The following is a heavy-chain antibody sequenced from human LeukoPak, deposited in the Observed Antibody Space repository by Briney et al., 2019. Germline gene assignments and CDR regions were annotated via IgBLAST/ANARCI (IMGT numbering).Heavy chain of an antibody. J-gene: IGHJ4*02. CDR1: GFTFSSYG. Sequence: GGSLRLSCAASGFTFSSYGMHWVRQAPGKGLEWVSIIYNSGSTYYADSVKGRFTISRDNSKNTMYLQMNTLKGEDTAVYYCARRSNPPGRIDHWGQGTLVTVSS. D-gene: IGHD1-14*01. CDR2: IYNSGST. V-gene: IGHV3-66*04. CDR3: ARRSNPPGRIDH.